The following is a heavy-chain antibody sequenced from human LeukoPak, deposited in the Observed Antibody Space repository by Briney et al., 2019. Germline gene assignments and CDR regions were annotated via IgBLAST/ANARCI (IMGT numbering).Heavy chain of an antibody. D-gene: IGHD1-26*01. V-gene: IGHV4-39*07. Sequence: SETLSLTCTVSGGSISSSSYYWGWIRQPPGKGLEWIGSIYYSGSTYYNPSLKSRVTISVDTSKNQFSLKLSSVTAADTAVYYCARDATTLDPYYYYGMDVWGQGTTVTVSS. J-gene: IGHJ6*02. CDR2: IYYSGST. CDR3: ARDATTLDPYYYYGMDV. CDR1: GGSISSSSYY.